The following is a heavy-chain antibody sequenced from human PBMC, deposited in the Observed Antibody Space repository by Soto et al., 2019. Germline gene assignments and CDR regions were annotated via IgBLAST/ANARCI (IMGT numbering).Heavy chain of an antibody. CDR3: ATSFRYFDN. V-gene: IGHV3-23*01. J-gene: IGHJ4*02. CDR2: ISSSHTT. CDR1: GFIFSTYA. D-gene: IGHD3-9*01. Sequence: PGGSLRLSCAASGFIFSTYAMNWVRQAPGEGLERVSAISSSHTTFYAESVRGRFTISRDNSKNTVTLQMNNLTLDDTAVYYCATSFRYFDNWGQGTRVTVSS.